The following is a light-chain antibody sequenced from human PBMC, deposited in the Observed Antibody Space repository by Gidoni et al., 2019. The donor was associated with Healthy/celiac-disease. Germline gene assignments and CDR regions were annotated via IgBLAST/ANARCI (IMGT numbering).Light chain of an antibody. V-gene: IGLV2-23*01. CDR3: CSYAGSSTYV. J-gene: IGLJ1*01. Sequence: HSALTQPASESGSPGQSITISCTGTSSDVGSYNLVSWYQQHPGKAPKLMIYEGSKRPSGVSNRFSGSKSGNTASLTISGLQAEDEADYYCCSYAGSSTYVFGTGTKVTVL. CDR1: SSDVGSYNL. CDR2: EGS.